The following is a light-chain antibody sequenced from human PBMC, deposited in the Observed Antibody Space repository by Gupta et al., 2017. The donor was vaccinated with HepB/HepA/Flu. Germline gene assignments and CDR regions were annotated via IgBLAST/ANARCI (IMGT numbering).Light chain of an antibody. CDR2: GAS. CDR1: QSVSSN. Sequence: IVLTPSPATLSVSPVERATLSCGASQSVSSNLAWYQQKPGQDPRLLIYGASTRATGIPARFSGSGSGTEFTLTISSLQSEDFAVYYCQQYNNWRTFGQGTKVEIK. CDR3: QQYNNWRT. V-gene: IGKV3-15*01. J-gene: IGKJ1*01.